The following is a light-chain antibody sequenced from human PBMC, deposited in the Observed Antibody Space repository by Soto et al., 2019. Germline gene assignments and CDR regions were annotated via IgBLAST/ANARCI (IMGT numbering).Light chain of an antibody. CDR1: QNIIFY. CDR3: QQYDDLSALT. Sequence: DIQMTQSPSSLSASVGDRVTITCRASQNIIFYLNWYQHKPGEAPRLLIYDASNLEAGVPSRFSGSGSGTHFTFTISSLQPEDIATYYCQQYDDLSALTFGGGTKVE. CDR2: DAS. V-gene: IGKV1-33*01. J-gene: IGKJ4*01.